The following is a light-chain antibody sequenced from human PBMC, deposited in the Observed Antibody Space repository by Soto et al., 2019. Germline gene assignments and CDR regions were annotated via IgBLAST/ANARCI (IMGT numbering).Light chain of an antibody. J-gene: IGLJ2*01. CDR3: SSYADRNNAVV. Sequence: QSVLTQPPSASGSPGQSVTISCTGTSSDVGGYNSVSWYQQHPGKAPKLMIYGVSTRPSGVPDRFSGSKSGNTASLTVSGLQAEDEADYYCSSYADRNNAVVFGGGTKVTVL. CDR1: SSDVGGYNS. V-gene: IGLV2-8*01. CDR2: GVS.